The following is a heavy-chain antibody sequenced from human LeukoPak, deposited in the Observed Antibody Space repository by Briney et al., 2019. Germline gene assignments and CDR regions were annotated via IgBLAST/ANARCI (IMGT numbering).Heavy chain of an antibody. CDR3: ARDYCSTTSCSYDF. CDR1: GFTYSDYS. Sequence: GGSVRLSCAASGFTYSDYSMNWVRQAPGKGLEWVSYISSSSATISYADSVKGGFTISRDNAKNSLYLQLSSLRAEDTAVYYCARDYCSTTSCSYDFWGQGTLVTISS. V-gene: IGHV3-48*01. D-gene: IGHD2-2*01. J-gene: IGHJ4*02. CDR2: ISSSSATI.